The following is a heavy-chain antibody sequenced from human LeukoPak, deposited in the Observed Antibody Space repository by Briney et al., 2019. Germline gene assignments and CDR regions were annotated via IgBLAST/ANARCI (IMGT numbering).Heavy chain of an antibody. CDR1: GGSISSYY. Sequence: KSSGTLSLTCTVSGGSISSYYWSWIRQPPGKGLEWIGYIYYSGSTNYNPSLKSRVTISVDTSKSQFSLRLSSVTAADTAVYYCVQNIPGSIEHWGQGTLVTVSS. CDR3: VQNIPGSIEH. J-gene: IGHJ1*01. V-gene: IGHV4-59*08. D-gene: IGHD1-20*01. CDR2: IYYSGST.